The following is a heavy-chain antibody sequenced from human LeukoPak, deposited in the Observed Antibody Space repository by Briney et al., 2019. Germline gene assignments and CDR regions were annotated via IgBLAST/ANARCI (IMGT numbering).Heavy chain of an antibody. CDR2: IYSGGST. CDR3: ARVRSIVGAIDAFDI. J-gene: IGHJ3*02. CDR1: GFTVSSNY. D-gene: IGHD1-26*01. Sequence: PGGSLRLSCAASGFTVSSNYMSWVRQAPGKGLEWVSVIYSGGSTYYADSVKGRFTISRDNSKNTLYLQMNSLRAEDTAVYYCARVRSIVGAIDAFDIWGQGTMVTASS. V-gene: IGHV3-66*01.